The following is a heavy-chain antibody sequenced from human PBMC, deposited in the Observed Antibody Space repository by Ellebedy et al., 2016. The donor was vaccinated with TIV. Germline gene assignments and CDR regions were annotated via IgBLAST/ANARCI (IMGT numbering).Heavy chain of an antibody. CDR1: GFIVSSKY. D-gene: IGHD3-10*01. V-gene: IGHV3-66*01. CDR3: AKDLGQMRGGDY. J-gene: IGHJ4*02. CDR2: IYSGGGT. Sequence: PGGSLRLSCAASGFIVSSKYMSWVRQAPGKGLEWVSIIYSGGGTYYADSVKGRFTISRDNSKNTLYLQMNSLRAEDTAVYYCAKDLGQMRGGDYWGQGTLVTVSS.